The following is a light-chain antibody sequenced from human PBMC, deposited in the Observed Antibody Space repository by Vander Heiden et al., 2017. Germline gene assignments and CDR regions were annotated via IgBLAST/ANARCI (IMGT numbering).Light chain of an antibody. CDR1: QSLYSNEYNY. V-gene: IGKV2-28*01. Sequence: IVLTQSQLPLPFTPGEPASISCRSSQSLYSNEYNYLDWYLQKPGQSPQVLIYWGSNRASGVPDRFSGSGSGTDLTLTISRVEAEDVGVYYCMQDVKAPITFGQGTRLEIK. CDR3: MQDVKAPIT. CDR2: WGS. J-gene: IGKJ5*01.